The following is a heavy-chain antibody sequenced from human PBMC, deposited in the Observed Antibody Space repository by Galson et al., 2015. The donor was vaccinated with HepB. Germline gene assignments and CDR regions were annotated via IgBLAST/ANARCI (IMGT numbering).Heavy chain of an antibody. CDR3: ARVADADYGDHSHFDS. Sequence: SLRLSCAASGFTFSDYYMSWIRQAPGKGLEWLSYISVSGTYTNYADSVKGRFTISRDNAKNSLYLQMNSLRAEDTAVYYCARVADADYGDHSHFDSRGQGALVTVSS. CDR2: ISVSGTYT. D-gene: IGHD4-17*01. V-gene: IGHV3-11*06. CDR1: GFTFSDYY. J-gene: IGHJ4*02.